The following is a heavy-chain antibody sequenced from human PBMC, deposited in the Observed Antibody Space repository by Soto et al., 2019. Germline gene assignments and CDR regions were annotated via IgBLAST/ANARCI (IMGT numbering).Heavy chain of an antibody. J-gene: IGHJ5*02. Sequence: PGGSLRLSCSASGFTFSSYAMHWVRQAPGKGLEYVSAISSNGGSTYYADSVKGRFTISRDNSKNTLYLQMSSLRAEDTAVYYCVKDRGFVVVTAIHTSNWFDPWGQGTLVTVSS. CDR1: GFTFSSYA. V-gene: IGHV3-64D*08. D-gene: IGHD2-21*02. CDR3: VKDRGFVVVTAIHTSNWFDP. CDR2: ISSNGGST.